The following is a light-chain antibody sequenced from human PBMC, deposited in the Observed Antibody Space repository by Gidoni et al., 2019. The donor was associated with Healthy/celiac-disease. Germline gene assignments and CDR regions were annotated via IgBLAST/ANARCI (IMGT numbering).Light chain of an antibody. CDR3: QQYGSSPRT. Sequence: EIVLTQSPGTLSLSPGESATLSCRASQVVSSSYLAWYQQKPGQAPRLLIYGASSRASGIPDRFSGSGSGTDFTLTISRLEPEDFAVYYCQQYGSSPRTFGQGTKLEIK. CDR2: GAS. J-gene: IGKJ2*01. CDR1: QVVSSSY. V-gene: IGKV3-20*01.